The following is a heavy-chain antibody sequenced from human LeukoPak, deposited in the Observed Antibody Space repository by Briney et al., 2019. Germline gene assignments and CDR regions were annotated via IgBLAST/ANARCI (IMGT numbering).Heavy chain of an antibody. CDR2: ISGSGSSGGST. D-gene: IGHD2-2*01. CDR3: AKGSHYCTSTSCYPTRPLFDY. V-gene: IGHV3-23*01. CDR1: GFTFSSYA. Sequence: GGSLRLSCAASGFTFSSYAVGWVRQAPGKGLEWVSGISGSGSSGGSTYYADSVKGRFTISRDNANNTVYLQMNSLSAEDTAAYFCAKGSHYCTSTSCYPTRPLFDYWGQGTLVTVS. J-gene: IGHJ4*02.